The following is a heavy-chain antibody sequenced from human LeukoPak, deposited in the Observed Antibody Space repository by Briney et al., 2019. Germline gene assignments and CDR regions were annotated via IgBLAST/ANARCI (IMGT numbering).Heavy chain of an antibody. D-gene: IGHD5-12*01. J-gene: IGHJ4*02. V-gene: IGHV4-34*01. Sequence: SETLSLTCAVYGGSFSGYYWSWIRQPPGKGLEWIGEINHSGSTNYNPSLKSRVTISVDTSKNQFSLKLSSVTAADTAVYYCAIQRVSGSDYWGQGTLVTVSS. CDR2: INHSGST. CDR1: GGSFSGYY. CDR3: AIQRVSGSDY.